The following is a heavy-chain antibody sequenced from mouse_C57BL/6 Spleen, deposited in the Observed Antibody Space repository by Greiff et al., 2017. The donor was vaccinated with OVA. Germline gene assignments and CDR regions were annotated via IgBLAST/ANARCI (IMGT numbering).Heavy chain of an antibody. J-gene: IGHJ4*01. D-gene: IGHD1-1*01. V-gene: IGHV1-20*01. CDR2: INPYNGDT. CDR3: ARSGTTVVATDYAMDY. Sequence: VQLQQSGPELVKPGDSVKISCKASGYSFTGYFMNWVMQSHGKSLEWIGRINPYNGDTFYNQKFKGKATLTVDKSSSTAHMELRSLTSEDSAVYYCARSGTTVVATDYAMDYWGQGTSVTVSS. CDR1: GYSFTGYF.